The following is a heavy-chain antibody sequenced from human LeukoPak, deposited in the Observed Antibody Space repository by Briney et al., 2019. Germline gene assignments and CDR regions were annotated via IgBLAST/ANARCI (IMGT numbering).Heavy chain of an antibody. D-gene: IGHD5-18*01. CDR1: GFTFNDYG. CDR2: INWNGGYT. J-gene: IGHJ4*02. Sequence: PGGSLRLSCAAPGFTFNDYGMSWVRQGPGKGLEWVSGINWNGGYTAYADSVKGRFTISRDNAKNSLYLQMNSLTAGDTALYYCAKGSGGGYSYAYFDYWGQGTLVTVSS. CDR3: AKGSGGGYSYAYFDY. V-gene: IGHV3-20*04.